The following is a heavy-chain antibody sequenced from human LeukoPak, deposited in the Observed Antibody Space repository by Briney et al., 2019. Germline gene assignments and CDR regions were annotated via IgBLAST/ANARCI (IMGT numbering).Heavy chain of an antibody. Sequence: GGSLRLSCAASGFTFDNYGIGWVRQAPGKGLEWVSGISGSGGRTYYADSVKGRFTISRDNSKNTLFLQLNSLGVEDTATYYCAILTCSGSGYCSTSDPFHTWGQGTMVTVSS. CDR1: GFTFDNYG. CDR3: AILTCSGSGYCSTSDPFHT. D-gene: IGHD2-2*03. V-gene: IGHV3-23*01. CDR2: ISGSGGRT. J-gene: IGHJ3*02.